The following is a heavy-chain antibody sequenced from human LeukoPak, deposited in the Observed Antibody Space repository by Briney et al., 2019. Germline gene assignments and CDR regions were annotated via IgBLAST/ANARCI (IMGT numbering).Heavy chain of an antibody. D-gene: IGHD5-24*01. CDR3: ARLRPEIY. CDR1: GDSISGSSYF. Sequence: ASESLCLTCTVSGDSISGSSYFCGSIRQPPGQGLEWNGNIHYRGSTYNNPSLKGQAAISVDTSKNQLSLKLSSATPADTAVHFCARLRPEIYWGQGTLVSVSS. V-gene: IGHV4-39*01. CDR2: IHYRGST. J-gene: IGHJ4*02.